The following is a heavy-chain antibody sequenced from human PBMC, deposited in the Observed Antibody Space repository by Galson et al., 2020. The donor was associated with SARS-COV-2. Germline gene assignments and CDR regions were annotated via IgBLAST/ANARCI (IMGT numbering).Heavy chain of an antibody. V-gene: IGHV3-30*04. Sequence: GESLKISCAASGFTFSSYAMHWVRQAPGKGLEWVAVISYDGSNKYYADSVKGRFTISRDNSKNTLYLQMNSLRAEDTAVYYCARDPDSGYDSGMDYWGQGTLVTVSS. CDR1: GFTFSSYA. CDR2: ISYDGSNK. CDR3: ARDPDSGYDSGMDY. J-gene: IGHJ4*02. D-gene: IGHD5-12*01.